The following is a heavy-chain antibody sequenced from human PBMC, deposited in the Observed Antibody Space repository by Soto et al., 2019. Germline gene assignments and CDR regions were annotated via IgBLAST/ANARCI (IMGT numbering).Heavy chain of an antibody. V-gene: IGHV1-2*02. J-gene: IGHJ6*01. CDR3: ARERYQVISDGMDV. CDR2: INPQTGGT. D-gene: IGHD2-2*01. CDR1: GYTFTGYY. Sequence: QVQLVQSGAEVKTPGASVRVSCKASGYTFTGYYIHWVREAPGQGLEWMGWINPQTGGTSYAQKFQGRVTLSRDTSINTAYLELSRLTFDYAAVYFCARERYQVISDGMDVW.